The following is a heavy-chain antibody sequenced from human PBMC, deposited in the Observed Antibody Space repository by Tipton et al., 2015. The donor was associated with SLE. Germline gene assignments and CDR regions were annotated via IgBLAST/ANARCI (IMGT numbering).Heavy chain of an antibody. Sequence: TLSLTCTVSGGSISSSSYYWAWIRQPPGKGLEWIGHFYYTGTTHYNPSLKSRVTISIDTTKNQFSLRLSSLTAADTDVYYCARDYYDSRGYTIFDFWGKGALVTVSS. CDR3: ARDYYDSRGYTIFDF. D-gene: IGHD3-22*01. J-gene: IGHJ4*02. CDR1: GGSISSSSYY. CDR2: FYYTGTT. V-gene: IGHV4-39*07.